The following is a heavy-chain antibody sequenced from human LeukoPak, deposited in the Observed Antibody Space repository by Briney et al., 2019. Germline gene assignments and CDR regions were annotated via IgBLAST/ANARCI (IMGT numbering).Heavy chain of an antibody. CDR3: ARGDSSGWSPDY. Sequence: EASVKVSCKASGGTFSSYAISWVRQAPGQGLEWMGGIIPIFGTANYAQKFQGRVTITADKSTSTAYMELSSLRSEDTAVYYCARGDSSGWSPDYWGQGTLVTVSS. D-gene: IGHD6-13*01. J-gene: IGHJ4*02. CDR2: IIPIFGTA. V-gene: IGHV1-69*06. CDR1: GGTFSSYA.